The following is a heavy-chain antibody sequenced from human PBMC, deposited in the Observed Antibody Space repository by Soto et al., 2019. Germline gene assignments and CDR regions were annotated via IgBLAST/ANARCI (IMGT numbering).Heavy chain of an antibody. Sequence: PSETLSLTCTVSGDSVSGYYWSWTRPPPGKGLEWIGYIRDSGSSNYNPSLTSRVIISVDTSKNQFGLKLSYVTAADTAVYYCARDADYYDSHGQQGHAFAVWGRGTMVRVS. V-gene: IGHV4-59*02. D-gene: IGHD3-22*01. CDR2: IRDSGSS. J-gene: IGHJ3*01. CDR3: ARDADYYDSHGQQGHAFAV. CDR1: GDSVSGYY.